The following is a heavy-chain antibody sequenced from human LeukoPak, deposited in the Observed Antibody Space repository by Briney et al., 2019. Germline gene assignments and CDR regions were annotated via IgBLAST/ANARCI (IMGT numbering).Heavy chain of an antibody. D-gene: IGHD1-26*01. CDR2: IYYSGST. CDR1: GGSISSSSYY. V-gene: IGHV4-39*07. CDR3: ARGRIVEAVDY. J-gene: IGHJ4*02. Sequence: SETLSLTCTVSGGSISSSSYYWGWIRQPPGKGLEWIGSIYYSGSTYYNPSLKSRVTISVDTAKNQFSLKLSAVTAADTAVYYCARGRIVEAVDYWGQGTLVTVSS.